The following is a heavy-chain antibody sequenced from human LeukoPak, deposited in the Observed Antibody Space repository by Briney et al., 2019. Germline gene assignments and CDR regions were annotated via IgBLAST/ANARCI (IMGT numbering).Heavy chain of an antibody. Sequence: PSETLSLTCTVSGGSISSYYWSWIRQPPGKGLEWIGYIYYSGSTNYNPCLKSRVTISVDTSKNQFSLKLSSVTAADTAVYYCARAPRGGGDTETEYYFDYWGQGTLVTVSS. CDR2: IYYSGST. CDR3: ARAPRGGGDTETEYYFDY. D-gene: IGHD2-21*02. J-gene: IGHJ4*02. V-gene: IGHV4-59*01. CDR1: GGSISSYY.